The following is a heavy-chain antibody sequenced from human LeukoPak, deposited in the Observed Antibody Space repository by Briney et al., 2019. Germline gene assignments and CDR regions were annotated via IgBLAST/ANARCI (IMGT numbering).Heavy chain of an antibody. D-gene: IGHD4-17*01. CDR2: INHSGST. CDR1: GGSFSGYY. CDR3: ARGRVSTD. Sequence: SETLSLTCAVYGGSFSGYYWSWIRQAPGKGLEWTGEINHSGSTNYNPSLKSRVTISVDTSKNQFSLKLSSVTAADTAVYYCARGRVSTDWGQGTLVTVSS. V-gene: IGHV4-34*01. J-gene: IGHJ4*02.